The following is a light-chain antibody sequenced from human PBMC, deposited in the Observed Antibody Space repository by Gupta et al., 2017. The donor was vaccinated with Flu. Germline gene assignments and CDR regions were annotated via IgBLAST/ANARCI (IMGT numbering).Light chain of an antibody. Sequence: EIVLTQSPATLSLSPGERATLSCRDSQSVSSSLAWYQQRPGQAPRLIIYDASKSADGNPDRFSGSGDVKDFTLTSSRRENEDFAVYYGQQRNHLYTFGQGTKLE. V-gene: IGKV3D-11*02. CDR2: DAS. J-gene: IGKJ2*01. CDR3: QQRNHLYT. CDR1: QSVSSS.